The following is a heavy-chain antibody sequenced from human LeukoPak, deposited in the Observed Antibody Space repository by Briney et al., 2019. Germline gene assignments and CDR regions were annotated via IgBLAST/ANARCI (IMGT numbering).Heavy chain of an antibody. CDR1: GYTFTSYA. Sequence: GASVKVSCKASGYTFTSYAMHWVRQAPGQRLEWMGWINAGNGNTKYSQKFQGRVTITRDTSASTAYMELSSLRSEDTAVYYCARGRGPRETPYYFDYWGQGTLVTVSS. D-gene: IGHD1-26*01. CDR2: INAGNGNT. CDR3: ARGRGPRETPYYFDY. J-gene: IGHJ4*02. V-gene: IGHV1-3*01.